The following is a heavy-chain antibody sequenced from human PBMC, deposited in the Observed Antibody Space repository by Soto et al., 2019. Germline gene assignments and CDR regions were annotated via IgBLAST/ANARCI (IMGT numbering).Heavy chain of an antibody. Sequence: HPGGSLRLSCAASGFTFSSYAMSWVRQAPGKGLEWVSAISGSGGSTYYADSVKGRFTISRDNSKNTLYLQMNSLRAEDTAVYYCAKASNWNDIYDYWGQGTLVTVSS. CDR3: AKASNWNDIYDY. V-gene: IGHV3-23*01. D-gene: IGHD1-1*01. CDR2: ISGSGGST. CDR1: GFTFSSYA. J-gene: IGHJ4*02.